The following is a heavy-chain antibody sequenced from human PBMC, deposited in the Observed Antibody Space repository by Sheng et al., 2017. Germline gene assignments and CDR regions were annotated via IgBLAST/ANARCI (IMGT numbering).Heavy chain of an antibody. CDR3: ARDEGGLAAAVAWFDP. D-gene: IGHD6-13*01. CDR1: GGTFSSYT. V-gene: IGHV1-69*08. Sequence: QVQLVQSGAEVKKPGSSVKVSCKASGGTFSSYTISWVRQAPGQGLEWMGRIIPILGIANYAQKFQGRVTITADKSTSTAYMELSSLRSEDTAVYYCARDEGGLAAAVAWFDPWGREPWSPSPQ. CDR2: IIPILGIA. J-gene: IGHJ5*02.